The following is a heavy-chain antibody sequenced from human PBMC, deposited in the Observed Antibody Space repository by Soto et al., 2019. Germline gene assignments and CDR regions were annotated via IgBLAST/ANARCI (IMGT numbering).Heavy chain of an antibody. CDR2: VIPVFDST. J-gene: IGHJ6*02. V-gene: IGHV1-69*06. Sequence: QVQVVQSGPEVKNPGSSVKVSCKASGGTLSSYAINWVRQAPGQGLEWVGGVIPVFDSTKYAQKFQGRVTITADNSRSTVYLELTGLRVDDTAVYYCASGTLRRDGYTGDRDADYIYTMDVWGQGTTVTVS. D-gene: IGHD4-17*01. CDR1: GGTLSSYA. CDR3: ASGTLRRDGYTGDRDADYIYTMDV.